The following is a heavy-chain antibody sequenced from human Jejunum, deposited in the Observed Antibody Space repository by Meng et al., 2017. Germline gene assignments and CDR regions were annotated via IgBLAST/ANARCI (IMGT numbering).Heavy chain of an antibody. CDR2: ISSSGSTI. J-gene: IGHJ3*02. V-gene: IGHV3-48*03. CDR1: GFTFSSYE. D-gene: IGHD3-10*01. Sequence: GESLKISCAASGFTFSSYELNWVRQAPGKGLEWVSYISSSGSTIYYADSVKGRFTISRDNATTSLYLQMNSLRAEYTAVYYCARDVGCFNAFDIWGQGTMVTVSS. CDR3: ARDVGCFNAFDI.